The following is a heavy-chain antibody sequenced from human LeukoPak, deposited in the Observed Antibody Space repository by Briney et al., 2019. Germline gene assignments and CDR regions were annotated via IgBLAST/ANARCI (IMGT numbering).Heavy chain of an antibody. CDR1: GDSISAYY. Sequence: SETLSLTCTVSGDSISAYYWSWVRQPPGKGLEWIAFVHKTGSINYNPSLKSRATISMDTSNSQFSLHVNSVTAADTAVYYCTKYGGSPANYFDSWGPGTMVTVSP. J-gene: IGHJ4*02. CDR2: VHKTGSI. V-gene: IGHV4-59*08. D-gene: IGHD1-26*01. CDR3: TKYGGSPANYFDS.